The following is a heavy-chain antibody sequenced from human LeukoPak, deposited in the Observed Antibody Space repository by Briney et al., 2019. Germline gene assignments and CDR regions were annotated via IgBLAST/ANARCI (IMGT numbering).Heavy chain of an antibody. CDR2: IYYSGST. CDR3: ARRIAAAGAFDY. CDR1: GGSVSSGRYY. J-gene: IGHJ4*02. Sequence: SETLSLTCTVSGGSVSSGRYYWSWIRQPPGKGLEWIGYIYYSGSTNYNPSLKSRVTISVATSKNQFSLKLSSVTAADTAVYYCARRIAAAGAFDYWGQGTLVTVSS. V-gene: IGHV4-61*01. D-gene: IGHD6-13*01.